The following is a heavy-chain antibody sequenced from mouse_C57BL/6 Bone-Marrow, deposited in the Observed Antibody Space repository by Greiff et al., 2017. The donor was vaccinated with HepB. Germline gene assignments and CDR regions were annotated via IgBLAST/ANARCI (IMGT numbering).Heavy chain of an antibody. Sequence: QVHVKQSGAELARPGASVKLSCKASGYTFTSYGISWVKQRTGQGLEWIGEIYPRSGNTYYNEKFKGKATLTADKSSSTAYMELRSLTSEDSAVYFCARKGITTVVAKGFAYWGQGTLVTVSA. J-gene: IGHJ3*01. CDR2: IYPRSGNT. CDR3: ARKGITTVVAKGFAY. CDR1: GYTFTSYG. V-gene: IGHV1-81*01. D-gene: IGHD1-1*01.